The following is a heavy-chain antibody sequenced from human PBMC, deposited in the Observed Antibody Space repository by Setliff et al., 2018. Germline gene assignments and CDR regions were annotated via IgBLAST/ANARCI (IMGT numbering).Heavy chain of an antibody. Sequence: ASVKVSCKASGYTFTSYAMHWVRQAPGQRLEWMGWINAGNGNTKYSQKFQGRVTITRDTSANTAYMELSSLRSEDTAVYYCARDAYIGDFWSGYYIQGQFDPWGQGTLVTVSS. CDR1: GYTFTSYA. J-gene: IGHJ5*02. CDR3: ARDAYIGDFWSGYYIQGQFDP. D-gene: IGHD3-3*01. V-gene: IGHV1-3*01. CDR2: INAGNGNT.